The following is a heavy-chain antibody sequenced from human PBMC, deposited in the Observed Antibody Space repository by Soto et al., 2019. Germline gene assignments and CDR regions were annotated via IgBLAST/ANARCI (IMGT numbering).Heavy chain of an antibody. CDR3: AASIFYYGMDV. V-gene: IGHV5-51*01. CDR1: YW. CDR2: IYPGDSDT. Sequence: YWIGWVRQMPGKGPEWMGIIYPGDSDTKYNPSFQGQVTISADKSITTTYLQWSSLKASDTAIYYCAASIFYYGMDVWGQGTTVTVSS. J-gene: IGHJ6*02.